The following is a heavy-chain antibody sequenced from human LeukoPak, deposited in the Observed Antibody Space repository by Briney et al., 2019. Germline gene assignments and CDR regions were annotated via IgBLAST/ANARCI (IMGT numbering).Heavy chain of an antibody. CDR1: GGSISSYY. CDR3: AGAASVGTFDY. J-gene: IGHJ4*02. V-gene: IGHV4-59*01. Sequence: SETLSLTCTVSGGSISSYYWSWIRQPPGKGLEWIGYIYYSGSTNYNPSLKSRVTISVDTSKNQFSLKLSSVTAADTAVYYCAGAASVGTFDYWGQGTLVTVSS. CDR2: IYYSGST. D-gene: IGHD1-26*01.